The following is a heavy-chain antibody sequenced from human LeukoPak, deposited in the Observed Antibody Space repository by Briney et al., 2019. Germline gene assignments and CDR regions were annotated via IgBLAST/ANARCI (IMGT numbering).Heavy chain of an antibody. CDR2: IYRGGST. V-gene: IGHV3-66*02. CDR1: GFTVSSNY. CDR3: ARDDYGDYPYGMDV. J-gene: IGHJ6*02. Sequence: GGSLRLSCAASGFTVSSNYMSWVRQAPGKGLEWVSVIYRGGSTYYADSVKGRFTISRDNPKNTLYLQMNSLRAEDTAVYYCARDDYGDYPYGMDVWGQGTTVTVSS. D-gene: IGHD4-17*01.